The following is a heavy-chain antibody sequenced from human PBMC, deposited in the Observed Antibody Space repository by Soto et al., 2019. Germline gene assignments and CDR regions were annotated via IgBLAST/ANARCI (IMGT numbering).Heavy chain of an antibody. D-gene: IGHD4-17*01. J-gene: IGHJ5*02. CDR2: MNPNSGNT. Sequence: QVQLVQSGAEVKKPGASVKVSCKASGYTFTSHDINWVRQATGQRPEWMGWMNPNSGNTGYAQKFQGRVTMTRDTSISTAYMELSSLTSEDKAIYYWARDICGGSGYGDYFDPWGQGTLVTVSS. CDR1: GYTFTSHD. V-gene: IGHV1-8*01. CDR3: ARDICGGSGYGDYFDP.